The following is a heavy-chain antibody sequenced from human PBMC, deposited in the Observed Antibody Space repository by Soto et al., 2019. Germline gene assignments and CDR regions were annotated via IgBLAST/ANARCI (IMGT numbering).Heavy chain of an antibody. CDR3: ARAKGGGLGGWFDP. J-gene: IGHJ5*02. CDR2: INAGNGNT. CDR1: GYTFTSYA. V-gene: IGHV1-3*01. Sequence: QVQLVQSGAEVKKPGASVKVSCKASGYTFTSYAMHWVRQAPGQRLEWMGWINAGNGNTKYSQKFQGRVTITRDTAASTAYMELSSLRSEDTAVYDCARAKGGGLGGWFDPWGQGTLVTVSS. D-gene: IGHD2-15*01.